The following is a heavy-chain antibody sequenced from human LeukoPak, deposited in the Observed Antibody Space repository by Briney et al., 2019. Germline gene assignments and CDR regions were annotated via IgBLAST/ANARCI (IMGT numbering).Heavy chain of an antibody. CDR3: ARVVRGPGPSNWFDP. J-gene: IGHJ5*02. CDR1: GGSFSGDY. CDR2: INHSGST. Sequence: PSETLSLTCAVYGGSFSGDYWSWIRQPPGKGLEWIGEINHSGSTNYNPSLKSRVTISVDTSKNQFSLKLSSVTAADTAVYYCARVVRGPGPSNWFDPWGQGTLVTVSS. D-gene: IGHD3-10*01. V-gene: IGHV4-34*01.